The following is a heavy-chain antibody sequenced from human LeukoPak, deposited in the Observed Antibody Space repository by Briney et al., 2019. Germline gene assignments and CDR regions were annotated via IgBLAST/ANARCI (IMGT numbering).Heavy chain of an antibody. CDR1: GGSISSNNYY. J-gene: IGHJ5*02. D-gene: IGHD1-1*01. Sequence: SETLSLTCTVSGGSISSNNYYWGWIRQPPGKGLEWIGSIYYSGSTNYNPSLKSRVTISVDTSKNQFSLKLSSVTAADTAVYYCARDVQLATTEGSRFDPWGQGTLVTVSS. CDR3: ARDVQLATTEGSRFDP. CDR2: IYYSGST. V-gene: IGHV4-39*07.